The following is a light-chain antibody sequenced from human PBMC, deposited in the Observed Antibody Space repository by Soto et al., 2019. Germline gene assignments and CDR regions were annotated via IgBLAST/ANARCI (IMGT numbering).Light chain of an antibody. CDR3: LTYDSYSYT. CDR2: KAS. CDR1: QNINNG. V-gene: IGKV1-5*03. J-gene: IGKJ2*01. Sequence: DIQMTQSPSTLSASVGDRVTITCRASQNINNGLAWYQQKPGRAPNLLIYKASILESGVPSRFSGSGSGTEFPLIISRLQPDDFATYFCLTYDSYSYTFGQGTELEIK.